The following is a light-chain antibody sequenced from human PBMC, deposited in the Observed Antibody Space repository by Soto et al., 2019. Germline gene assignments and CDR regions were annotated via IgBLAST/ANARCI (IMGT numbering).Light chain of an antibody. CDR1: QSVGFS. J-gene: IGKJ4*01. CDR3: QRYNNWPLT. V-gene: IGKV3-15*01. Sequence: IVLTQSPGTLSVSPGEGATLSFRASQSVGFSLAWYQQKPGQAPRLLMYGASSRATGIPARFSGSRSGTEFTLTSNSLQSEDFAVYYCQRYNNWPLTFGGGTKVDIK. CDR2: GAS.